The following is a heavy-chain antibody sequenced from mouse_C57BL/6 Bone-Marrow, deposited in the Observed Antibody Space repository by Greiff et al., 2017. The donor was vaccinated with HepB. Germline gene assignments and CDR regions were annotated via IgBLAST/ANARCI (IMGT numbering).Heavy chain of an antibody. CDR1: GYTFTSYW. CDR2: IDPNSGGT. D-gene: IGHD3-3*01. V-gene: IGHV1-72*01. Sequence: QVQLQQPGAELVKPGASVKLSCKASGYTFTSYWMHWVKQRPGRGLEWIGRIDPNSGGTKYNEKFKGKATLTVDKPSSTAYMRLSRLTSADSAVYTSANRAKAAWFAYWGQGTRVTVSA. CDR3: ANRAKAAWFAY. J-gene: IGHJ3*01.